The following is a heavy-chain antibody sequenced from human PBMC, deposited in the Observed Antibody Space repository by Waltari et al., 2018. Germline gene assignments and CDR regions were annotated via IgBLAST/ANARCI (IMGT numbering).Heavy chain of an antibody. D-gene: IGHD6-6*01. CDR1: GGSFRGYY. J-gene: IGHJ6*03. Sequence: QVQLQQWGAGLLKPSETLSLTCAVYGGSFRGYYWSWIRQPPGKGLEWIGEINHSGSTNYNPSLKSRVTISVDTSKNQFSLKLSSVTAADTAVYYCARGGAARRDYYYYYMDVWGKGTTVTVSS. V-gene: IGHV4-34*01. CDR2: INHSGST. CDR3: ARGGAARRDYYYYYMDV.